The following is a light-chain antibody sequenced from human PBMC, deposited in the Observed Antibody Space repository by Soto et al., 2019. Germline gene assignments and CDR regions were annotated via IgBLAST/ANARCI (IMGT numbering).Light chain of an antibody. J-gene: IGLJ2*01. CDR1: SSDVGAYNY. CDR2: DVS. CDR3: SSYASSSTVI. V-gene: IGLV2-14*01. Sequence: LTQPASVSGSPGQSITISCTGTSSDVGAYNYVSWYQQHPVKAPKLMIYDVSSRPSGISNRFSGSKSGNTASLTISGVQAEDEADYYCSSYASSSTVIFGGGTKLTVL.